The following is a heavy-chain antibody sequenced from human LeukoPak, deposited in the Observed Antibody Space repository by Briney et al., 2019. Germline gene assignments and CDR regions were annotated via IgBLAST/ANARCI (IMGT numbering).Heavy chain of an antibody. CDR2: IYPGDSDI. CDR1: GYSFATHW. V-gene: IGHV5-51*01. Sequence: GESLKIPCRGPGYSFATHWIGWVRQLPGKGLEWMGIIYPGDSDIRYSPSFQGQVTLSADKSISTAYLQWSSLKASDTAMYYCASNIVVDNYDAFDIWGQGTMVTVSS. J-gene: IGHJ3*02. CDR3: ASNIVVDNYDAFDI. D-gene: IGHD3-22*01.